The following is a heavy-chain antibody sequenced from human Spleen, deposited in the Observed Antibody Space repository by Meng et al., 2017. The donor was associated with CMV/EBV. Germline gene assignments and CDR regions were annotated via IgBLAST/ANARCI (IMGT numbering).Heavy chain of an antibody. CDR1: GGSISYVNYS. V-gene: IGHV4-30-4*01. CDR3: ARDPKGTPYSTTWP. Sequence: SGGSISYVNYSWSWIRQPPGKGLEWIGYIYYTGTTYYNPSLRRRASISVDTSKNQFSLQLNSVTAADTAVYYCARDPKGTPYSTTWPWGQGALVTVSS. J-gene: IGHJ1*01. D-gene: IGHD4-11*01. CDR2: IYYTGTT.